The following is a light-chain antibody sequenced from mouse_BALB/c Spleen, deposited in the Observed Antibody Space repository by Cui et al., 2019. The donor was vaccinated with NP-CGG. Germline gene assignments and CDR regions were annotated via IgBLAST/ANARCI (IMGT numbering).Light chain of an antibody. CDR3: ALWYSNHWV. CDR2: GTN. V-gene: IGLV1*01. Sequence: VVTHELALTTSAGETVTLTCRSSIGAVTTSNYANWVQEKPDHLFTGLIGGTNNRAPGVPARFSGSLIGDKAALTITGAQTEDEAIYFCALWYSNHWVFGGGTKLTVL. J-gene: IGLJ1*01. CDR1: IGAVTTSNY.